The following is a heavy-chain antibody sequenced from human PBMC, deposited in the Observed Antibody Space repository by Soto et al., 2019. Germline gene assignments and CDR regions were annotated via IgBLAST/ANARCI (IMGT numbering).Heavy chain of an antibody. CDR2: INSDGSST. CDR1: GFTFSSYW. V-gene: IGHV3-74*01. J-gene: IGHJ6*02. D-gene: IGHD3-10*01. Sequence: HPGGSLRLSCAASGFTFSSYWMHWVRQAPGKGLVWVSRINSDGSSTSYADSVKGRFTISRDNAKNTLYLQMNSLRAEDTAVYYCARVIGWFGTHYGMDVWGQGTTVTVSS. CDR3: ARVIGWFGTHYGMDV.